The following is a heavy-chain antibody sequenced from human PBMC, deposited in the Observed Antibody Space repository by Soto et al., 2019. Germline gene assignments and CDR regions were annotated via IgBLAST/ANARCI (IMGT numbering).Heavy chain of an antibody. D-gene: IGHD3-22*01. V-gene: IGHV3-53*01. J-gene: IGHJ1*01. CDR3: ARDRVESGYPEYFQH. Sequence: EVQLVESGGGLIQPGGSLRLSCAASGFTVSSNYMSWVRQAPGKGLEWVSVIDSGGSTYYADSVKGRFTISRDNSKNTLYLQMNSLRAADTAVYYCARDRVESGYPEYFQHWGQGTLVTVSS. CDR1: GFTVSSNY. CDR2: IDSGGST.